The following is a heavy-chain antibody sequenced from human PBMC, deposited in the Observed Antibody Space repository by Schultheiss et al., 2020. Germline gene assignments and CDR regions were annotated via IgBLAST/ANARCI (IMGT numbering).Heavy chain of an antibody. J-gene: IGHJ6*02. CDR2: ISWNSGSI. CDR3: AREPEMATIYGYYYYGMDV. CDR1: GFTVSSNY. Sequence: GGSLRLSCAASGFTVSSNYMSWVRQAPGKGLEWVSGISWNSGSIGYADSVKGRFTISRDNAKNSLYLQMNSLRAEDTAVYYCAREPEMATIYGYYYYGMDVWGQGTTVTVSS. V-gene: IGHV3-48*04. D-gene: IGHD5-24*01.